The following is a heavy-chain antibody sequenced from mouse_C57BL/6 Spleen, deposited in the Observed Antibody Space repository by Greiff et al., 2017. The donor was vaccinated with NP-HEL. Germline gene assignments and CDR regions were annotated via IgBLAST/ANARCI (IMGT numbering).Heavy chain of an antibody. V-gene: IGHV1-74*01. CDR2: IHPSDSDT. D-gene: IGHD1-1*01. J-gene: IGHJ3*01. CDR3: ASLYSYPPFAY. CDR1: GYTFTSYW. Sequence: QVHVKQSGAELVKPGASVKVSCKASGYTFTSYWMHWVKQRPGQGLEWIGRIHPSDSDTNYNQKFKGKATLTVDKSSSTAYMQLSSLTSEDSAVYYCASLYSYPPFAYWGQGTLVTVSA.